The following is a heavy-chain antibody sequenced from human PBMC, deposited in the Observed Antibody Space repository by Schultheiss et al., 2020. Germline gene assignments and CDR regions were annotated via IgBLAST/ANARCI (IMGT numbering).Heavy chain of an antibody. J-gene: IGHJ6*03. D-gene: IGHD3-10*01. CDR2: MNPNSGGT. Sequence: ASVKVSCKASGYTFASYDINWVRQATGQGLEWMGWMNPNSGGTNYAQKLQGRVTMTRDTSISTAYMELSRLRSDDTALYYCARRNYYGSGGAPYYYYYMDVWGKGTTVTVSS. CDR1: GYTFASYD. V-gene: IGHV1-8*01. CDR3: ARRNYYGSGGAPYYYYYMDV.